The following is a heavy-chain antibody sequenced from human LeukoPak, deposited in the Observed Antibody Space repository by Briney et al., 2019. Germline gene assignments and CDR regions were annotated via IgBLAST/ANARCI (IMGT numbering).Heavy chain of an antibody. CDR1: GFTFSSYW. Sequence: PGGSLRLSGAASGFTFSSYWMSWVRQAPGKGLEWVSSISSSSSYIYYADSVKGRFTISRDNAKNSLYLQMNSLRAEDTAVYYCARADQQYYFDYWGQGTLVTVSS. D-gene: IGHD4-11*01. CDR3: ARADQQYYFDY. J-gene: IGHJ4*02. CDR2: ISSSSSYI. V-gene: IGHV3-21*01.